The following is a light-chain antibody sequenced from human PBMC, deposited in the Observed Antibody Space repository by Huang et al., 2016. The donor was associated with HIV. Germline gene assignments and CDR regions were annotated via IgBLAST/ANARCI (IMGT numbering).Light chain of an antibody. V-gene: IGKV1-39*01. CDR2: GAS. Sequence: DIQMTQSPSSLSASIGDRVTITCRASQSISSDLNGYQQKPGKAPKLLIYGASKLQTGVPSRFSGSGSGTDFTLAISSLQPEDFATYYGQQSYDARTFGQGTKVEI. CDR3: QQSYDART. CDR1: QSISSD. J-gene: IGKJ1*01.